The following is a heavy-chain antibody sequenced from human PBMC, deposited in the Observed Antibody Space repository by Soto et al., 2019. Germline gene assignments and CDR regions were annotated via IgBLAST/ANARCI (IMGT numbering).Heavy chain of an antibody. CDR1: GFTFSSYG. D-gene: IGHD2-15*01. J-gene: IGHJ6*03. CDR2: ISYDGSNK. CDR3: AKDPRGCSGGSCYFGDYYMDV. V-gene: IGHV3-30*18. Sequence: GGSLRLSCAASGFTFSSYGMHWVRQAPGKGLEWVAVISYDGSNKYYADSVKGRFTISRDNSKNTLYLQMNSLRAEDTAVYYCAKDPRGCSGGSCYFGDYYMDVWGKGTTVTVSS.